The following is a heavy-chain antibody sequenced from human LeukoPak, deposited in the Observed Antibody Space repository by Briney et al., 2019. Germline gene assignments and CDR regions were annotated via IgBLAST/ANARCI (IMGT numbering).Heavy chain of an antibody. V-gene: IGHV4-61*02. CDR3: ARDSSGWYYLEQ. CDR1: GGSISSGSYY. CDR2: IYTSGST. D-gene: IGHD6-19*01. J-gene: IGHJ1*01. Sequence: PSETLSLTCTVSGGSISSGSYYWSWIRQPAGKGLEWIGRIYTSGSTNYNPSLKSRVTISVDTSKNQFSLKLTSVTAADTAVYYCARDSSGWYYLEQWGQGTLVTVSS.